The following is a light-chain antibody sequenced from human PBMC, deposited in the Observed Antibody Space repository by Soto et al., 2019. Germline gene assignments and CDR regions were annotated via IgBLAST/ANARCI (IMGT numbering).Light chain of an antibody. CDR2: DVI. CDR1: SSDVGVYKY. CDR3: CSYAGDYTFV. Sequence: QSALIQPRSVSGSPGQSVTISCTGTSSDVGVYKYVSWYRQHPGKAPKLMIYDVITRPSGVPDRFSVSKSGNTASLTISGLQAEDEADYYCCSYAGDYTFVFGSGTKLTVL. V-gene: IGLV2-11*01. J-gene: IGLJ1*01.